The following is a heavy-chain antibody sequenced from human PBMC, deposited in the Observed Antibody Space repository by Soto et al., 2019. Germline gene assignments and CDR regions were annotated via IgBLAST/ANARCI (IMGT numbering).Heavy chain of an antibody. CDR1: GFTVSSNY. D-gene: IGHD1-26*01. Sequence: EVQLVESGGGLVQPGGSLRLSCAASGFTVSSNYMSWVRQAPGKGLEWVSVIYSGGSTYYADSVKGRFTISRDNSKNTLYLQMNGLRAADTGVDYCAGVTEGSYSVEYFPHWGQGNLVTVSS. V-gene: IGHV3-66*01. CDR3: AGVTEGSYSVEYFPH. CDR2: IYSGGST. J-gene: IGHJ1*01.